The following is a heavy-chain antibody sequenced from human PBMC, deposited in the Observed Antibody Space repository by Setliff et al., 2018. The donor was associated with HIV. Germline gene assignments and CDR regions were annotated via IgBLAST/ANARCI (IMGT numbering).Heavy chain of an antibody. D-gene: IGHD3-3*01. J-gene: IGHJ3*02. Sequence: SETLSLTCTVSGVPTSASTYYWSWIRQHPGKGLDWIGNIYYIGNTDYNPSLKSRVTISIDTSKNQFSLKLSSVTAADTAIYYCARVPRITTLRNAFDIWGQGTMVTVSS. CDR2: IYYIGNT. CDR1: GVPTSASTYY. V-gene: IGHV4-31*03. CDR3: ARVPRITTLRNAFDI.